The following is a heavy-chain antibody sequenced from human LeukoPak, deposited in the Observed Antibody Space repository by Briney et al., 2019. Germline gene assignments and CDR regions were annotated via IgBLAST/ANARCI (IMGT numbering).Heavy chain of an antibody. CDR2: ISWNSGSI. J-gene: IGHJ4*02. CDR1: GLAFDDYA. D-gene: IGHD6-13*01. CDR3: AKDWYSSSWYYFDY. Sequence: PGGSLRLSCAASGLAFDDYAMHWVRQAPGKGLEWVSGISWNSGSIGYADSVKGRFTISRDNAKNSLYLQMNSLRAEDTALYYCAKDWYSSSWYYFDYWGQGTLVTVSS. V-gene: IGHV3-9*01.